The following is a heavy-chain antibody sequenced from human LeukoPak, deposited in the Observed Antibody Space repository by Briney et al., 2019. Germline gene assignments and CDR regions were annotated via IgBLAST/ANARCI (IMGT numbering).Heavy chain of an antibody. CDR1: GFTFYDYA. J-gene: IGHJ3*02. D-gene: IGHD6-19*01. CDR3: TKAQWQLRRPAAFDI. CDR2: ISWNSGSI. Sequence: GGSLRLSCAASGFTFYDYAMDWVRQAPGKGLEWVSGISWNSGSIGYADSVKGRFTISRDNAKKSLYLQMNSLRDEDTALYYCTKAQWQLRRPAAFDIWGQGTMVTVSS. V-gene: IGHV3-9*01.